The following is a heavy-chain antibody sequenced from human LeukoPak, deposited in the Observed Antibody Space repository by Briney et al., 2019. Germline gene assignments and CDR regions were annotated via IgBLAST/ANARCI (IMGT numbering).Heavy chain of an antibody. J-gene: IGHJ2*01. Sequence: PSETLSLTCAVSGGSISSSNWWSWVRQPPGKGLEWIGEIYHSGSTNYNPSLKSRVTISVDKSKNQFSLKLSSVTAADTAVYYCAREGTIERILGSSSGYYSQEREDNWYFDLWGRGTLVTVSS. V-gene: IGHV4-4*02. CDR3: AREGTIERILGSSSGYYSQEREDNWYFDL. D-gene: IGHD3-22*01. CDR1: GGSISSSNW. CDR2: IYHSGST.